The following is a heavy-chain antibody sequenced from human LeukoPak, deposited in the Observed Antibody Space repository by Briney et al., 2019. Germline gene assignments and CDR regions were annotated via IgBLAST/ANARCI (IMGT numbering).Heavy chain of an antibody. V-gene: IGHV3-21*01. J-gene: IGHJ4*02. D-gene: IGHD2-2*02. CDR2: ISSSSSYI. CDR3: ARLYCSSTSCYNIDS. Sequence: PGGSLRLSCAASGFTFSSYSMNWVRQAPGKGLEWVSSISSSSSYIYYADSVKGRFTISRDNAKNSLYLQMNSLRAEDTAVYYCARLYCSSTSCYNIDSWGQGTLVTVSS. CDR1: GFTFSSYS.